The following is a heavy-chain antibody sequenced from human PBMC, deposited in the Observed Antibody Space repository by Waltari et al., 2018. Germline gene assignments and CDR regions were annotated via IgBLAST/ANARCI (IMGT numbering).Heavy chain of an antibody. D-gene: IGHD6-25*01. CDR3: ARAHGAAARLDFDY. V-gene: IGHV3-21*02. CDR1: EFIFSTYD. J-gene: IGHJ4*02. CDR2: ISRGSSYV. Sequence: EVQLVESGGGLVKPGGSLRLSCAASEFIFSTYDMNWVRQAPGVGVEGVSSISRGSSYVYYADSGKGRFSISRDNAKNSLYLQMNSLRAEDTAVYYCARAHGAAARLDFDYWGQGTLVTVSS.